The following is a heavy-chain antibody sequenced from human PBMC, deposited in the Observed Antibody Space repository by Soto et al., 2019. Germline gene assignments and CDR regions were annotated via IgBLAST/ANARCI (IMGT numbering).Heavy chain of an antibody. D-gene: IGHD2-21*02. V-gene: IGHV3-7*04. CDR3: ARGGGGIVVATAHYYGLDV. CDR1: GFTFSNYW. CDR2: IKQDESEK. J-gene: IGHJ6*02. Sequence: VPLVESGGGLVQPGGSLRLSCAASGFTFSNYWMTWVRQAPGKGLEWVASIKQDESEKFYVDSVKGRFTISRDNAKNSLWLQMNSLRAEDTAVYYCARGGGGIVVATAHYYGLDVWGQGTTVTVSS.